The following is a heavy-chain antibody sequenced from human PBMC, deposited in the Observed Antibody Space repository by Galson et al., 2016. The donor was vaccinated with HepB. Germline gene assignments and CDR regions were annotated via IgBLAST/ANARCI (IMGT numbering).Heavy chain of an antibody. V-gene: IGHV1-24*01. CDR1: GYTLTELS. CDR2: FDPEEGET. D-gene: IGHD3-10*01. J-gene: IGHJ4*02. CDR3: ATGDYFGSGTYRLHYFDY. Sequence: SVKVSCKASGYTLTELSMHWVRQGPGQGLEWMGGFDPEEGETIYAQKFQCRVTMTEDTSTDTAYMELSSLRSEDTAGYYCATGDYFGSGTYRLHYFDYWGQGTLVTVSS.